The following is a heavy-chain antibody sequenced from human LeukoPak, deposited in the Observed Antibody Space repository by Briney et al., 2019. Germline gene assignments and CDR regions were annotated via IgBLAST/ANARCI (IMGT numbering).Heavy chain of an antibody. D-gene: IGHD3-22*01. J-gene: IGHJ4*02. CDR1: GGSISSGGYY. Sequence: PSETPSLTCTVSGGSISSGGYYWSWIRQHPGKGLEWIGYIYYSGSTYYNPSLKSRVTISVDTSKNQFSLKLSSVTAADTAVYYCASSYDSSGQGFDYWGQGTLVTVSS. V-gene: IGHV4-31*03. CDR2: IYYSGST. CDR3: ASSYDSSGQGFDY.